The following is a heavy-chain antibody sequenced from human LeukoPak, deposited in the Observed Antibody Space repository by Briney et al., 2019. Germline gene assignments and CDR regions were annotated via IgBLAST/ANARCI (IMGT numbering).Heavy chain of an antibody. D-gene: IGHD5-18*01. Sequence: KPSETLSLTCAVYGGSFSGYYWSWIRQPPGKGLEWIGEINHSGSTNYNPSLKSRVTISVDTSKNQFSLKLSSVTAADTAVYYCACGRGYSYGSFDYWGQGTLVTVSS. CDR2: INHSGST. J-gene: IGHJ4*02. CDR3: ACGRGYSYGSFDY. V-gene: IGHV4-34*01. CDR1: GGSFSGYY.